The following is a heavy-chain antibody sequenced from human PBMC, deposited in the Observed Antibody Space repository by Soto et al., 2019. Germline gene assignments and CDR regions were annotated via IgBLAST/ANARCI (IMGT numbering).Heavy chain of an antibody. D-gene: IGHD1-20*01. CDR1: RGTFRSYS. CDR3: VTGDNYYFDY. J-gene: IGHJ4*02. CDR2: FVPKFGSI. Sequence: VQLVQSGAEVKKPGSSVKVSCKASRGTFRSYSLTWVRQARGQGLEWMGGFVPKFGSINYAQKFQARMTITADESTSTADMELSSLRSEDTAVYYCVTGDNYYFDYWGQGTLVTVSS. V-gene: IGHV1-69*01.